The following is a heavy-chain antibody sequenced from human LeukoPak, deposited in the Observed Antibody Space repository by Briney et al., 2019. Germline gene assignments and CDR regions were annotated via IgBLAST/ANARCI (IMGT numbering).Heavy chain of an antibody. CDR1: GGSFSGYY. CDR2: ISHSGST. Sequence: SETLSLTCAVYGGSFSGYYWSWIRQPPGKGLEWIGKISHSGSTNYNPSLKSRVTISVDTSKNQFSLKLSSVTAADTAVYYCAILPRDYWGQGTLVTVSS. CDR3: AILPRDY. J-gene: IGHJ4*02. V-gene: IGHV4-34*01.